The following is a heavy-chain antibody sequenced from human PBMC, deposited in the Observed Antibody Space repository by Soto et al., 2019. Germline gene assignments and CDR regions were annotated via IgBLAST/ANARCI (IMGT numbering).Heavy chain of an antibody. V-gene: IGHV4-59*01. CDR2: IFYSGHI. CDR3: AREGVGYRFDY. CDR1: GTSFTTYY. D-gene: IGHD1-26*01. J-gene: IGHJ4*02. Sequence: QVQLQESGPGLVKPSETLSLTCTVSGTSFTTYYWSWIRQPPGKGLEWIGYIFYSGHIKYNPSLKSRVTMSVDTPKNQSSLKLSSVTAAETAVYYCAREGVGYRFDYWGQGTLVTVSS.